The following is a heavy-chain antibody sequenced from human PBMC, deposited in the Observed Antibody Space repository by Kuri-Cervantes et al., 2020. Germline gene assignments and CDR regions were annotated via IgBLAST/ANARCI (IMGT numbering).Heavy chain of an antibody. D-gene: IGHD5-18*01. V-gene: IGHV3-21*04. J-gene: IGHJ4*02. Sequence: GGSLRLSCAASGFTFSSYSMNWVRQAPGKGLEWVSSISSSSSYIYYADSVKGRFTISRDNAKNSLYLQMNSLRAEDTAVYYCAKQRAGGYSYGTDYWGQGTLVTVSS. CDR2: ISSSSSYI. CDR3: AKQRAGGYSYGTDY. CDR1: GFTFSSYS.